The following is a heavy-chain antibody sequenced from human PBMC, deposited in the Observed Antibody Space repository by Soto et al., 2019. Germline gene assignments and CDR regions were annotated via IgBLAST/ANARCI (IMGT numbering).Heavy chain of an antibody. D-gene: IGHD6-13*01. CDR3: AADKSSSWYPDAFDI. CDR1: GFTFTSSA. CDR2: IVVGSGNT. V-gene: IGHV1-58*02. Sequence: ASVKVSCKASGFTFTSSAMQWVRQARGQRLEWIGWIVVGSGNTNYAQKFQERVTITRDMSTSTAYMELSSLRSEDTDVYYCAADKSSSWYPDAFDIWGQGTMVTVSS. J-gene: IGHJ3*02.